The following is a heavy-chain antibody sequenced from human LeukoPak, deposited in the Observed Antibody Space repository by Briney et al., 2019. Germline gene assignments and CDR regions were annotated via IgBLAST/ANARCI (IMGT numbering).Heavy chain of an antibody. D-gene: IGHD3-10*01. Sequence: PGGSLRLSCAASGFTFSNSAMSWVRQAPGKGLEWVSTLSGSGITTYYADSVKGRFTISRDNSKNTLYVQMNSLRAEDTAVYYCAKGESFGSGSVFDYWGQGTLLTVSS. CDR2: LSGSGITT. CDR3: AKGESFGSGSVFDY. V-gene: IGHV3-23*01. J-gene: IGHJ4*02. CDR1: GFTFSNSA.